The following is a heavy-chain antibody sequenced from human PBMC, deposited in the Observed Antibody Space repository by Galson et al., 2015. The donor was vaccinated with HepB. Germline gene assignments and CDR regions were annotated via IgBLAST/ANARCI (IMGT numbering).Heavy chain of an antibody. Sequence: SVKVSCKASGYTFSTYSITWVRQAPGQGLEWMGWISPYNRDTDYARKFQDRVTMTTDTSTSTAYMELRNLRYDDTALYYCAKDYAVTTKSWFDPWGQGTLVTVSS. J-gene: IGHJ5*02. CDR3: AKDYAVTTKSWFDP. D-gene: IGHD4-17*01. CDR1: GYTFSTYS. CDR2: ISPYNRDT. V-gene: IGHV1-18*01.